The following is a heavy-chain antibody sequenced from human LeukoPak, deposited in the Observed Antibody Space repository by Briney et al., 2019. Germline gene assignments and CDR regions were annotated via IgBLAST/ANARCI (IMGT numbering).Heavy chain of an antibody. CDR2: SKKDGSIT. CDR1: GLTISGYW. Sequence: PGGALRLSCAASGLTISGYWRHWVRQPPGKGLVWVSRSKKDGSITSYADSVKGRFTISRDNAKNTLYLQMNSLRAEDTAVYYCARSDWFDPWGQGTLVTVSS. V-gene: IGHV3-74*01. J-gene: IGHJ5*02. CDR3: ARSDWFDP.